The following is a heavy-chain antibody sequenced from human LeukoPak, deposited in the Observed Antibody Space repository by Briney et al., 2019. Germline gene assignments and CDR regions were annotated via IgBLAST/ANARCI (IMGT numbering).Heavy chain of an antibody. CDR1: TGSINIYY. V-gene: IGHV4-59*08. CDR3: ARGAGGSGNSYTPATEYYYYYYGLGV. CDR2: IYYSGST. Sequence: SETLCLTCTVSTGSINIYYWSWIRQPPGKGLEWIGYIYYSGSTNYNPSLRSRVSISVDTSRNQISLRLSSVTAADTAVYFCARGAGGSGNSYTPATEYYYYYYGLGVWGQGTTVTVSS. D-gene: IGHD3-10*01. J-gene: IGHJ6*02.